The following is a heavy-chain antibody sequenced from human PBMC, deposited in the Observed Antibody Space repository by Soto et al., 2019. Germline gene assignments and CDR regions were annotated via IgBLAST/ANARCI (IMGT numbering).Heavy chain of an antibody. D-gene: IGHD3-3*01. V-gene: IGHV4-39*01. CDR1: GGSISSSSYY. CDR2: IYYSGST. Sequence: SETLSLTCTVSGGSISSSSYYWGWIRQPPGKGLEWIGSIYYSGSTYYNPSLKSRVTISVDTSKNQFSMKLSSVTAADTAVYYCARQITIFGVVDYYMDVWGKGTTVTVSS. CDR3: ARQITIFGVVDYYMDV. J-gene: IGHJ6*03.